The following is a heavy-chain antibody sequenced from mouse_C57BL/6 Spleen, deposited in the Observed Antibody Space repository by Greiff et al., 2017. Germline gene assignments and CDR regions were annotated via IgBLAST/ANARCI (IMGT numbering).Heavy chain of an antibody. CDR1: GYTFTSYG. Sequence: QVQLKQSGAELARPGASVKLSCKASGYTFTSYGISWVKQRTGQGLEWIGEIYPRRGNTYYNEKFKGKATLTADKSSSTAYMELRSLTSEDSAVYFCARRDYEGFAYWGQGTLVTVSA. CDR3: ARRDYEGFAY. V-gene: IGHV1-81*01. J-gene: IGHJ3*01. D-gene: IGHD2-4*01. CDR2: IYPRRGNT.